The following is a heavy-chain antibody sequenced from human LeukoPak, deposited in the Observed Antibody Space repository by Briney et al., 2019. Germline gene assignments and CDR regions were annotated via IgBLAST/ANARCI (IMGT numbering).Heavy chain of an antibody. J-gene: IGHJ4*02. CDR2: IYYSEST. CDR3: ARVWCGGDCFNDY. D-gene: IGHD2-21*02. CDR1: GDSMRSY. Sequence: SETLSLTCTVSGDSMRSYWSFIRQPPGKGLEWIGYIYYSESTNYNPSLKSRVTLSVDTSKNQFSLNLSSVTAADTAVYYCARVWCGGDCFNDYWGQGTLVTVSS. V-gene: IGHV4-59*01.